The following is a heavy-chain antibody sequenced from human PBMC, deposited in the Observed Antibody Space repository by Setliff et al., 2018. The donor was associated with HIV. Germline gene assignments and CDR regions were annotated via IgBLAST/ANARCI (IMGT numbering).Heavy chain of an antibody. CDR2: ISYDGNIK. J-gene: IGHJ3*01. Sequence: PGVSLRLSCAGSGFTFNTCAMNWVRQAPGKGLEWVAVISYDGNIKYYADSVKGRFTISRDNSKNTLFLQMSSLRTEDTAVYYCAKDPTYYYESSGPYDAFDVWGQGTMVTVSS. D-gene: IGHD3-22*01. CDR1: GFTFNTCA. V-gene: IGHV3-30*04. CDR3: AKDPTYYYESSGPYDAFDV.